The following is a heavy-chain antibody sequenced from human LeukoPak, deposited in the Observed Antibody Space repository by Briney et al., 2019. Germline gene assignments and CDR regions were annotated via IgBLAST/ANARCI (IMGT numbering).Heavy chain of an antibody. V-gene: IGHV1-2*02. Sequence: GASVKVSCKASGYTFTGYYMYWVRQAPGQGLEWMGWINPNSGGTNYAQKFQGRVTMTRDTSISTAYMELSRLRSDDTAVYYCAREDSIAAAGADYWGQGTLVTVSS. D-gene: IGHD6-13*01. CDR1: GYTFTGYY. J-gene: IGHJ4*02. CDR2: INPNSGGT. CDR3: AREDSIAAAGADY.